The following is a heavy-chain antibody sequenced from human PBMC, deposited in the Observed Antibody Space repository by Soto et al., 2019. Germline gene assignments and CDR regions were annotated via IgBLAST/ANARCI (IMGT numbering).Heavy chain of an antibody. J-gene: IGHJ4*02. CDR2: ITGSGGST. CDR1: GFTLSTYA. D-gene: IGHD2-2*01. CDR3: AKRRDFIYCISTSCPLDY. Sequence: GGSLRLSCVASGFTLSTYAMSWVRQAPGKGLEWVSGITGSGGSTYYADSVKGRFTISRDNSKSTVSLHMNSLRAEDTAVYYCAKRRDFIYCISTSCPLDYWGQGT. V-gene: IGHV3-23*01.